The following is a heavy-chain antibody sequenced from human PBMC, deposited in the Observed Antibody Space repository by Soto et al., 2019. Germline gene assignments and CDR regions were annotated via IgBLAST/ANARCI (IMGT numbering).Heavy chain of an antibody. D-gene: IGHD3-22*01. CDR2: IWYDGSNK. V-gene: IGHV3-33*01. J-gene: IGHJ4*02. Sequence: QVQLVESGGGVVQPGRSLRLSCAASGFTFSSYGMHWVRQAPGKGLEWVAVIWYDGSNKYYADSVKGRFTISRDNSKNTLYLQMNSLRAEDTAVYYCARGSGYYVHYFDYWGQGTLVTVSS. CDR3: ARGSGYYVHYFDY. CDR1: GFTFSSYG.